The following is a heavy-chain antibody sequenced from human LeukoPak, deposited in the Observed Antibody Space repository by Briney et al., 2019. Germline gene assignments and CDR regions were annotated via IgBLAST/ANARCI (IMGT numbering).Heavy chain of an antibody. J-gene: IGHJ5*02. V-gene: IGHV1-18*01. CDR3: ARRLMSGTNFDP. CDR2: ISAYNGNT. D-gene: IGHD2-2*01. Sequence: ASVKVSCKASGYTFTNYGISWVRQAPGQGLEWMGWISAYNGNTNYAQKLQGRVTMTTDTSTSTAYMELRSLRSDDTAVYYCARRLMSGTNFDPWGQGTLVTVSS. CDR1: GYTFTNYG.